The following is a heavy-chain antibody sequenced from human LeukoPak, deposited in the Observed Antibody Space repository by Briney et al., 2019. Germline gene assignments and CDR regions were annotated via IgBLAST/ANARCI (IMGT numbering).Heavy chain of an antibody. J-gene: IGHJ5*01. D-gene: IGHD2-21*02. V-gene: IGHV1-18*01. Sequence: GASVKVSCKASGYTFTSYGISWVRQAPGQGLEWMGWISAYNGNTNYAQKLQGRVTMTTDTSTSTAYMELRSLRSDDTAVYYCARVVVVTATVRWFDPWGQGTMVTVSS. CDR2: ISAYNGNT. CDR1: GYTFTSYG. CDR3: ARVVVVTATVRWFDP.